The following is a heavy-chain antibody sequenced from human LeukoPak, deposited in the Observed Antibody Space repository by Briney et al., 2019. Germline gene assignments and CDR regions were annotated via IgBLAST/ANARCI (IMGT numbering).Heavy chain of an antibody. CDR2: INWNGGST. CDR3: ARGESSGWYETYYYYYMDV. Sequence: PGGSLRLSCAASGFTFDDYGMSWVRQAPGKGLEWVSGINWNGGSTGYADSVKVRFTISRDNAKNSLYLQMNSLRAEDTALYYCARGESSGWYETYYYYYMDVGGKGTTVTVSS. J-gene: IGHJ6*03. CDR1: GFTFDDYG. D-gene: IGHD6-19*01. V-gene: IGHV3-20*04.